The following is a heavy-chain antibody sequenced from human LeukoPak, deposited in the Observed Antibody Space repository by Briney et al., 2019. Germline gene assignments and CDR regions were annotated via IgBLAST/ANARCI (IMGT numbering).Heavy chain of an antibody. CDR1: GFTFSSYA. Sequence: GGSLRLSCAASGFTFSSYAMHWVRQAPGKGLEWVAVISYDGSNKYYADSVKGRFTISRDNSKNTLYLQMNSLRAGDTAVYYCARDRVTYSYYYYYGMDVWGQGTTVTVSS. D-gene: IGHD5-18*01. CDR3: ARDRVTYSYYYYYGMDV. CDR2: ISYDGSNK. J-gene: IGHJ6*02. V-gene: IGHV3-30-3*01.